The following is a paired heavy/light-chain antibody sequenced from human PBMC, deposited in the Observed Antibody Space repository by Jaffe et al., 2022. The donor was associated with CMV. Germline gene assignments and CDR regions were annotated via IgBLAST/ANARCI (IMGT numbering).Heavy chain of an antibody. J-gene: IGHJ6*03. CDR2: INHGGAT. CDR3: ARGRRVYGDFDRYQPQYHYQYYMDV. Sequence: QVQLQQWGAGLLKPSETLSLTCAVSGGSFTGYFWTWVRQSPGKGLQWIGEINHGGATNYSPSLGSRLTVSLDTSRHHLSLRLSSVTAADTAVYYCARGRRVYGDFDRYQPQYHYQYYMDVWGKGTSVTVSS. D-gene: IGHD4-17*01. CDR1: GGSFTGYF. V-gene: IGHV4-34*01.
Light chain of an antibody. J-gene: IGLJ2*01. CDR3: SSRDISYNRAV. CDR1: SLRDCY. CDR2: GKN. V-gene: IGLV3-19*01. Sequence: SSELTQDPAVSVALGQTVRITCQGDSLRDCYATWYQQKPGQAPVLVVYGKNSRPSGIPDRFSGSNSGNTASLTIAGAQAEDEADYYCSSRDISYNRAVFGGGTKLTVL.